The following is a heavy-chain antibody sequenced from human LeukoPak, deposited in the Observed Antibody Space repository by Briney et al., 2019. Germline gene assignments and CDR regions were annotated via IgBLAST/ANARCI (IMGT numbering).Heavy chain of an antibody. D-gene: IGHD1-26*01. CDR1: GFTFSSYG. V-gene: IGHV3-33*06. Sequence: GRSLRLSCAASGFTFSSYGMHWVRQAPGKGLEWVAVIWYDGSNKYYADSVKGRFTISRDNSKNTLYLQMNSLRAEDTAVYYCAKDSLSYPSGHDYWGQGTLVTVSS. CDR2: IWYDGSNK. J-gene: IGHJ4*02. CDR3: AKDSLSYPSGHDY.